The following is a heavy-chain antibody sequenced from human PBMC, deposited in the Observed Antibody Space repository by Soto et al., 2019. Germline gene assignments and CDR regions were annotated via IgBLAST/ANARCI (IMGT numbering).Heavy chain of an antibody. J-gene: IGHJ3*01. D-gene: IGHD2-8*01. Sequence: EVQLVESGGGLVQPGGSLRLSCAASGFSFSSHWMTWVRQTPGKGLEWVANIKEDGSQKYYVDSVKGRLTILRDNANNSLSLQMNSLRVEDTAVYYCARDGRYCTWSDCRGDAFDVWGQGTVVTVSS. V-gene: IGHV3-7*01. CDR3: ARDGRYCTWSDCRGDAFDV. CDR2: IKEDGSQK. CDR1: GFSFSSHW.